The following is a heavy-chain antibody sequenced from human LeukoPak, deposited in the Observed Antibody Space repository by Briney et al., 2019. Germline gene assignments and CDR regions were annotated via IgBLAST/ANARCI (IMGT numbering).Heavy chain of an antibody. V-gene: IGHV3-7*01. CDR2: IKVDGSRE. J-gene: IGHJ4*02. D-gene: IGHD5-24*01. CDR3: ARDGIDGYIDY. Sequence: GGSLSLFCAPSGFIFTNYWLSWVRQAPGKGLEWVANIKVDGSREYYVDSVKGRFTISRDNAKNSLYLQMNSLRAEDTAVYYCARDGIDGYIDYWGQGTRVTVSS. CDR1: GFIFTNYW.